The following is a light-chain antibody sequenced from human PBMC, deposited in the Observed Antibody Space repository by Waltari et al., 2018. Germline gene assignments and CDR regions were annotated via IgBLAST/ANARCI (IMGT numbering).Light chain of an antibody. V-gene: IGKV2-30*02. CDR1: QSLVHRDGNTY. CDR2: KVS. Sequence: DVVMTQSPLSLPVTLGQQAPISCKATQSLVHRDGNTYLAWLQQRPGQAPRRLIYKVSNRESGVPDRFSASGSGTDFTLKISRVEAEDVGVYYCMQGTHWPLTFGGGTKVEIK. J-gene: IGKJ4*01. CDR3: MQGTHWPLT.